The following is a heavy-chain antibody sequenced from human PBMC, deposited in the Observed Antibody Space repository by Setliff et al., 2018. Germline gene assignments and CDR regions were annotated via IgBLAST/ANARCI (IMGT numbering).Heavy chain of an antibody. CDR3: ARGATMVRGVIIYYYYYGMDV. CDR1: GYTFTSHY. Sequence: ASVKVSCKASGYTFTSHYMHWVRQAPGLGLEWMGTINPSSGRTSYAQKFQGRVTMTRDTSTSTVYMDMSSLRSEDTAVYYCARGATMVRGVIIYYYYYGMDVWGQGTTVTVSS. D-gene: IGHD3-10*01. J-gene: IGHJ6*02. V-gene: IGHV1-46*01. CDR2: INPSSGRT.